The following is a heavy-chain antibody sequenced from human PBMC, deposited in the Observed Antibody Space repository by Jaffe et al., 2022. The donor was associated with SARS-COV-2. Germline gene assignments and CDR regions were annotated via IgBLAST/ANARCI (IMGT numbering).Heavy chain of an antibody. Sequence: EVQLLESGGGLVQPGGSLRLSCAASGFTFSSYAMSWVRQAPGKGLEWVSAISGSGGSTYYADSVKGRFTISRDNSKNTLYLQMNSLRAEDTAVYYCAKDRAAAAQKGFYYYGMDVWGQGTTVTVSS. CDR1: GFTFSSYA. CDR2: ISGSGGST. V-gene: IGHV3-23*01. J-gene: IGHJ6*02. D-gene: IGHD6-13*01. CDR3: AKDRAAAAQKGFYYYGMDV.